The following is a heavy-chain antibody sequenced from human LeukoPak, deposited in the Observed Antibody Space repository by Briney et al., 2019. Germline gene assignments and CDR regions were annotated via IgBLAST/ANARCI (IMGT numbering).Heavy chain of an antibody. V-gene: IGHV4-30-2*01. D-gene: IGHD5-18*01. CDR2: IYHSGST. CDR3: ARADGYSYGLEAFDI. CDR1: GGSISSGGYS. Sequence: SQTLSLTCAVSGGSISSGGYSWSWIRQPPGKDLEWIGYIYHSGSTYYNPSLKSRVTISVDRSKNQFSLKLSSVTAADTAMYYCARADGYSYGLEAFDIWGQGAMVTVSS. J-gene: IGHJ3*02.